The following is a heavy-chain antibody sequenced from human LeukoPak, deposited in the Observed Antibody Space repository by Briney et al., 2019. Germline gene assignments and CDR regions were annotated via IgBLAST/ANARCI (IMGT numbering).Heavy chain of an antibody. CDR2: IYHNGNT. CDR3: ARVRYNYGDSDY. Sequence: SETLSLTCAVSGYSIGSGYYWGWIRQPPGKGLEWIGTIYHNGNTYYNPSLKSRVTISVDTSKNQFSLKLSSVTAADTAVYYCARVRYNYGDSDYWGQGTLVTVSS. V-gene: IGHV4-38-2*01. D-gene: IGHD5-18*01. CDR1: GYSIGSGYY. J-gene: IGHJ4*02.